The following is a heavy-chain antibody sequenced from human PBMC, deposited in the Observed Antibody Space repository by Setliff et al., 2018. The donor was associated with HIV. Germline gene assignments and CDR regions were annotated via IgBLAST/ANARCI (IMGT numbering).Heavy chain of an antibody. Sequence: PGGSLRLSCAASGFTFNNAWMTWVRQAPGKGLEWVGHIKTRADGGAADSAEPVKGRFTISRYDSKSTLYLQMNSLKTEDTAVYYCVAVTSLGGFKVLGSWGQGTLVTVSS. CDR1: GFTFNNAW. D-gene: IGHD3-16*01. V-gene: IGHV3-15*01. CDR2: IKTRADGGAA. J-gene: IGHJ4*02. CDR3: VAVTSLGGFKVLGS.